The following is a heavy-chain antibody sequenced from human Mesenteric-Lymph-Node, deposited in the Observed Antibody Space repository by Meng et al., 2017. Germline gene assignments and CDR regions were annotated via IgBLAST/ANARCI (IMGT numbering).Heavy chain of an antibody. CDR1: GYTLTGYH. Sequence: ASVKVSCKASGYTLTGYHLHWVRQAPGQGLEWMGRINPNSGGTNYAQKFQGRVTMTRDTSISTAYMELSRLRSDDTAVYYCARGLKEKMATYNKKYYFDYWGQGTLVTVSS. CDR3: ARGLKEKMATYNKKYYFDY. J-gene: IGHJ4*02. CDR2: INPNSGGT. V-gene: IGHV1-2*06. D-gene: IGHD5-24*01.